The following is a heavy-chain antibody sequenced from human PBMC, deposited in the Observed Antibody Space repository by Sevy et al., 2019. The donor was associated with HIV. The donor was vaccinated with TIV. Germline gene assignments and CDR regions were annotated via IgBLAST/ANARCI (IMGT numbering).Heavy chain of an antibody. J-gene: IGHJ4*02. CDR3: TRDRNLEMGSIPTDY. V-gene: IGHV3-49*03. CDR1: GFSFGDYA. Sequence: GGSLRLSCSGFGFSFGDYALSWFRQGPGKGLEWVSFIRSKTYGGTTEYAASVKGRFIVSRDDSKSMAYLQMNSVKTEDSAVYYCTRDRNLEMGSIPTDYWGQGTLVTVSS. D-gene: IGHD3-10*01. CDR2: IRSKTYGGTT.